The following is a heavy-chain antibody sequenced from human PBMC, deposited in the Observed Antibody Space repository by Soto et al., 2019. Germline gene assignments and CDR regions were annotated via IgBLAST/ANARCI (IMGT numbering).Heavy chain of an antibody. D-gene: IGHD4-17*01. J-gene: IGHJ5*02. CDR2: IYHSGST. CDR3: ARVWTTVTNWFDP. V-gene: IGHV4-4*02. Sequence: SETLSLTCAVSGGSISSSNWWSWVRQPPGKGLEWIGEIYHSGSTNYNPSLKSRVTISVDKSKNQFSLKLSSVTAADTAVYYCARVWTTVTNWFDPWGQGTLVTVSS. CDR1: GGSISSSNW.